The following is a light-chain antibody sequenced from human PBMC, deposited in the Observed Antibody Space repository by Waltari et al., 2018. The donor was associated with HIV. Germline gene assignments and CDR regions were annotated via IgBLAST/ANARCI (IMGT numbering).Light chain of an antibody. J-gene: IGKJ1*01. V-gene: IGKV3-11*01. CDR2: DAS. Sequence: ELVLTQSPATLSLSPGERATLSCRASQNVYNYLTWYQQKPGQPPRLLIYDASSRATGIAARFSGSGSGTDFTLTITSLEPEDFAVYYCQQRSNWLWTFGQGTKVEI. CDR3: QQRSNWLWT. CDR1: QNVYNY.